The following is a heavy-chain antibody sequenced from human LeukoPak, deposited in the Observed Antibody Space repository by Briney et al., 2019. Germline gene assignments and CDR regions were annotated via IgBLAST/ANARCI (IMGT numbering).Heavy chain of an antibody. CDR1: GFTVSSNY. V-gene: IGHV3-53*01. D-gene: IGHD4-17*01. CDR2: IYSGADT. J-gene: IGHJ4*02. Sequence: GGSLRLSCAASGFTVSSNYMSWVRQAPGEGLEWVSVIYSGADTYYADSVKGRFTISRDNSKNTLYLQMNSLRVEDTAVYYCTSADYGAYDYWGQGTLVTVSS. CDR3: TSADYGAYDY.